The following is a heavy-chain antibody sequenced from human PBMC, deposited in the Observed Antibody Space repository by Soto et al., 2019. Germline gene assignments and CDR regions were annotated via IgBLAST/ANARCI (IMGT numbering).Heavy chain of an antibody. D-gene: IGHD3-10*01. V-gene: IGHV3-11*05. CDR1: GFSFSDYY. Sequence: QVQVVQSGGGLVQPGGSLRLSCVASGFSFSDYYMSWLRQAPGKRLEWISYISGNSIDTNYVDSVKGRFTISRDNAKNSLFLQMNDLRAEDTAVYYCARELRGYACGSDWGQGTLVTVSS. J-gene: IGHJ4*02. CDR3: ARELRGYACGSD. CDR2: ISGNSIDT.